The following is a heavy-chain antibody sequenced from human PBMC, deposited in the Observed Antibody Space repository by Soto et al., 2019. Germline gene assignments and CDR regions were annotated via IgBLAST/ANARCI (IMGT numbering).Heavy chain of an antibody. CDR3: TTAHPRGPDY. D-gene: IGHD5-12*01. J-gene: IGHJ4*02. CDR2: IRIITDGGTI. V-gene: IGHV3-15*01. CDR1: GFSFSNAW. Sequence: PGGSLRLSCAASGFSFSNAWMSWVGQAPGKGLEWVGQIRIITDGGTIFYPAPVKDRFIISRDDSRNTLYLQMNSLKTEDTAVYYCTTAHPRGPDYWGQGTLVTVSS.